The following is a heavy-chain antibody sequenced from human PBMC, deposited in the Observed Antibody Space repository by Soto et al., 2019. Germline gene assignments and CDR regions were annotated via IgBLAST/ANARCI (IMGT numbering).Heavy chain of an antibody. J-gene: IGHJ4*02. CDR2: ISYDGSNE. Sequence: GSLRLSCAASGFSFSSYGMHWVRQAPVKGLEWVAVISYDGSNEHYADSVKGRFTISRDNSKDTVYLQMNSLRAEDTAVYYCAKDTYYYDSSGYYIFDYWGQGTLVTVSS. D-gene: IGHD3-22*01. CDR1: GFSFSSYG. CDR3: AKDTYYYDSSGYYIFDY. V-gene: IGHV3-30*18.